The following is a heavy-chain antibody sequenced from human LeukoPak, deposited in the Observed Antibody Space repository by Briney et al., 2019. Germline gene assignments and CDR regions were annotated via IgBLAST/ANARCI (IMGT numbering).Heavy chain of an antibody. CDR2: IYSGGST. CDR3: ARGYPDYYDSSGYYPYLIQDY. D-gene: IGHD3-22*01. CDR1: GFTVSSNY. V-gene: IGHV3-53*01. J-gene: IGHJ4*02. Sequence: GGSLRLSCAASGFTVSSNYMSWVRQAPGKGLEWVSVIYSGGSTYYADSVKGRFTISRDNSKNTLYLQMNSLRAEDTAVYYGARGYPDYYDSSGYYPYLIQDYWGQGTLVTVSS.